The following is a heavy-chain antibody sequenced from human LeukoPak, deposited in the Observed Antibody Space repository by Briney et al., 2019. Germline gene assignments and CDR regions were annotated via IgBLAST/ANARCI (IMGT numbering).Heavy chain of an antibody. V-gene: IGHV4-59*01. CDR3: ARDGRLAY. D-gene: IGHD6-6*01. Sequence: PSETLSLTCTVSGGSISSYYWSWIRQPPGKGLEWIGYIYYSGSTNYNPSLKSRVTISVDTSKNQFSLKLSSVTVADTAVYYCARDGRLAYWGQGTLVTVSS. CDR2: IYYSGST. CDR1: GGSISSYY. J-gene: IGHJ4*02.